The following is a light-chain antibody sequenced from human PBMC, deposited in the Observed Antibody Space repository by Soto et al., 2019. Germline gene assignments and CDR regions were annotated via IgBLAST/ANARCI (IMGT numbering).Light chain of an antibody. CDR3: QQRSNWPTALT. CDR2: DAS. V-gene: IGKV3-11*01. Sequence: EIVLTQSPATLSLSPGERATLSCRASQSVSSYLGWYQQKPGQAPRLLIYDASNRATGIPARFSGSGSGTDFTLTISSLEPEDIAVYYCQQRSNWPTALTFGGGTKVGIK. CDR1: QSVSSY. J-gene: IGKJ4*01.